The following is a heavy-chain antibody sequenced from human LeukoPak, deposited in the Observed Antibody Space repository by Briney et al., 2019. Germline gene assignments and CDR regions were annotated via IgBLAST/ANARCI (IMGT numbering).Heavy chain of an antibody. CDR1: GGSISTYY. J-gene: IGHJ3*02. Sequence: PSETLSLTCTVSGGSISTYYWSWIRQPPGKGLEWIGYIHYSGNTNYNPSLKSRVTLSVDTSKNQFSLKLSSLTAADTAVYYCAGSPYYYASRGQAFDIWGQGTMVTVSS. D-gene: IGHD3-22*01. CDR3: AGSPYYYASRGQAFDI. V-gene: IGHV4-59*01. CDR2: IHYSGNT.